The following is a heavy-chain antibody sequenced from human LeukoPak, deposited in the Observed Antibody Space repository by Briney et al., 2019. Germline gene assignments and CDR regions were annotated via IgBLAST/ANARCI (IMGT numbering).Heavy chain of an antibody. Sequence: GGSLRLSCAASGFTFSRYAMHWVRQAPGQGLEYVSAITNDGGRTYYANSVKGRFTISRDNAKNTLFLQMGSLRAEDMAVYYCARVSTKDRRNAFDIWGQGTMVTVSS. CDR1: GFTFSRYA. V-gene: IGHV3-64*01. CDR2: ITNDGGRT. J-gene: IGHJ3*02. CDR3: ARVSTKDRRNAFDI. D-gene: IGHD2-15*01.